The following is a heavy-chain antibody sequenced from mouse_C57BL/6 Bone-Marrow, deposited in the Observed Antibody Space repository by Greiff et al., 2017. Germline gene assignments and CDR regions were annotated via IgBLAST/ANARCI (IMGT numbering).Heavy chain of an antibody. CDR3: ARHPCGPYYFDY. Sequence: EVQLVESGGDLVKPGGSLKLSCAASGFTFSSYGMSWVRQTPDKRLEWVATISSGGSYTYYPDSVKGRFTISRDNAKNTLYLQMSSLKSEDTAMYYCARHPCGPYYFDYWGQGTTLTVSS. CDR2: ISSGGSYT. V-gene: IGHV5-6*01. J-gene: IGHJ2*01. CDR1: GFTFSSYG.